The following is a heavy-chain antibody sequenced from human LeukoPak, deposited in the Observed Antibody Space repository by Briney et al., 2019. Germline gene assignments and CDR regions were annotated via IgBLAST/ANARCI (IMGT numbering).Heavy chain of an antibody. Sequence: SETLSLTCTVSGGSISSSSYYWGWIRQPPGKGLEWIGSIYYSGSTYYNPSFKSRVTISVDTSKNQFSLKLSSVTAADTAVYYCARDEEGSTGTFDYWGQGTLVTVSS. CDR2: IYYSGST. J-gene: IGHJ4*02. V-gene: IGHV4-39*07. CDR3: ARDEEGSTGTFDY. CDR1: GGSISSSSYY. D-gene: IGHD1-14*01.